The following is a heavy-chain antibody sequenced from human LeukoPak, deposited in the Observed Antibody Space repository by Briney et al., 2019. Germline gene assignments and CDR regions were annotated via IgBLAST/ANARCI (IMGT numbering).Heavy chain of an antibody. V-gene: IGHV1-18*01. CDR3: AVHSSGYYYREPDFDY. CDR1: GGTFSNYA. CDR2: ISAYNGNT. J-gene: IGHJ4*02. D-gene: IGHD3-22*01. Sequence: ASVKVSCKASGGTFSNYAISWVRQAPGQGLEWMGWISAYNGNTNYAQKLQGRVTMTTGTSTSTAYMELRSLRSDDTAVYYCAVHSSGYYYREPDFDYWGQGTLVTVSS.